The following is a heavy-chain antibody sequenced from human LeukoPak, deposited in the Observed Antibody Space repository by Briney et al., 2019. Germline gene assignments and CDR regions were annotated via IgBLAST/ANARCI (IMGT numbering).Heavy chain of an antibody. D-gene: IGHD6-19*01. CDR1: GFTFSTYW. CDR2: ISSDASIT. J-gene: IGHJ6*02. V-gene: IGHV3-74*01. Sequence: AGGTLRLSCAASGFTFSTYWMHWVRQAPGKGLVWVSRISSDASITSYADPVKGRFTISRDNAKNTVYLQVNSWRGEDTAGYYCAREGSYSSGGYPGNGMDVWGQGTTVTVSS. CDR3: AREGSYSSGGYPGNGMDV.